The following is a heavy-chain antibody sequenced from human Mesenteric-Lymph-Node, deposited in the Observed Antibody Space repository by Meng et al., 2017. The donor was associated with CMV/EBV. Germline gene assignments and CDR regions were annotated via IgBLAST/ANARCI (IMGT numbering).Heavy chain of an antibody. J-gene: IGHJ5*02. CDR2: IYYSGST. Sequence: SETLSLTCTVSGGSISSYYWSWIRQPPGKGLEWIGYIYYSGSTHHNPSLKSRVTISVDTSKNQFSLKLNSVTAADTAVYYCARGQETWGTGGSNWFDPWGQGTLVTVSS. CDR3: ARGQETWGTGGSNWFDP. D-gene: IGHD3-10*01. CDR1: GGSISSYY. V-gene: IGHV4-59*12.